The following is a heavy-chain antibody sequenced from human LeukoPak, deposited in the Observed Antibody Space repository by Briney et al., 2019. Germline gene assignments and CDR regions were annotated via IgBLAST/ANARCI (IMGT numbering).Heavy chain of an antibody. CDR1: GFTFSSYS. D-gene: IGHD2-2*01. CDR3: ARAGRGGQLQKFDY. Sequence: GGSLRLSCAASGFTFSSYSVNWVRQAPGKGLEWVSSISSSSSYIYYADSVKGRFTISRDNAKNSLYLQMNSLRAEDTAVYYCARAGRGGQLQKFDYWGQGTLVTVSS. J-gene: IGHJ4*02. V-gene: IGHV3-21*01. CDR2: ISSSSSYI.